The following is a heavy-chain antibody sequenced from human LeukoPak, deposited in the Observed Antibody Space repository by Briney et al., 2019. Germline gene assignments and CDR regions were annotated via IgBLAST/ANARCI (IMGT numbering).Heavy chain of an antibody. D-gene: IGHD3-9*01. CDR1: VGSVRRGNYS. J-gene: IGHJ6*02. CDR2: IFTGGPT. CDR3: ARDHDILTGYIPSYYYYGMDV. Sequence: SETLSLTCTVSVGSVRRGNYSWTWFRQPAGSELGWIGRIFTGGPTDYNPSLRTRVTISVDASRNQFSLNLSSVTAADTAVYYCARDHDILTGYIPSYYYYGMDVWGQGTTVTVSS. V-gene: IGHV4-61*02.